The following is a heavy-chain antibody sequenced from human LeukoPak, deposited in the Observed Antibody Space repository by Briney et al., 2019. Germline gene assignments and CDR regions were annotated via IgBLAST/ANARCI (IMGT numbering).Heavy chain of an antibody. CDR1: GYTFTSYY. D-gene: IGHD3-22*01. CDR2: INPSGGST. J-gene: IGHJ5*02. CDR3: AREDYYDSSGPNWFDP. Sequence: ASVKVSCKASGYTFTSYYMHWVRQAPGQGLEWMGIINPSGGSTSCAQKFQGRVTMTRDMSTSTVYMELSSLRSEDTAVYYCAREDYYDSSGPNWFDPWGQGTLVTVSS. V-gene: IGHV1-46*01.